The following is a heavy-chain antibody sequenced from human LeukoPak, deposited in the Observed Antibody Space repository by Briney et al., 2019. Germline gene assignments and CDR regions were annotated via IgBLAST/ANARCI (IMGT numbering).Heavy chain of an antibody. J-gene: IGHJ4*02. D-gene: IGHD3-9*01. CDR2: ISKNTVDT. CDR1: GFIFSRYA. CDR3: VRDMEPLRYFDT. Sequence: GPLRLSCTGSGFIFSRYAVSWVRQAPGKGLEWVSAISKNTVDTYYADSVKGRLTISRDSSKNTVYLQMNSLRAEDTAVYYCVRDMEPLRYFDTWGQGTLVTVSS. V-gene: IGHV3-23*01.